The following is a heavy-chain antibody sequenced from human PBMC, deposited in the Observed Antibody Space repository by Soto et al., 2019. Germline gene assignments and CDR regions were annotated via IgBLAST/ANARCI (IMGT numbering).Heavy chain of an antibody. CDR2: VSGSSSYI. J-gene: IGHJ3*01. CDR1: GFNFRNFN. Sequence: WSLRLSCEGSGFNFRNFNMIWVRQAPGKGLEWVSSVSGSSSYIYYADSVKGRFTVSRDNANNLVFLQMNGLRPEDTAMYYCARALRGHYGTWGQGAMVTVSS. D-gene: IGHD4-17*01. CDR3: ARALRGHYGT. V-gene: IGHV3-21*06.